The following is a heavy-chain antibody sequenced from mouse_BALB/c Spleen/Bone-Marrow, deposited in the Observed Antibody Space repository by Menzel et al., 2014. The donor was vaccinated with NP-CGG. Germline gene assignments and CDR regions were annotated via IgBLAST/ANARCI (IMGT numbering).Heavy chain of an antibody. J-gene: IGHJ2*01. CDR2: IDPSDSYI. D-gene: IGHD3-1*01. V-gene: IGHV1-69*02. Sequence: QVQLQQSGAEFAKPGASVRLSCKASGHTFTRFYIHWVKQRPGQDLEWIGEIDPSDSYINYNQKFKGKATLTVDKSSSTAYMQLSSLTSEDSALYYCARWGYLDYWGQGTTLTVSS. CDR1: GHTFTRFY. CDR3: ARWGYLDY.